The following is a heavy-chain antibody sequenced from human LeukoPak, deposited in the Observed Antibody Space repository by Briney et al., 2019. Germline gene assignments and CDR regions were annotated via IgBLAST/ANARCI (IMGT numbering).Heavy chain of an antibody. V-gene: IGHV3-9*01. CDR2: TSWNSGSI. Sequence: AMPLRLSCSASGFTFDDYAMHWVPQAPGKGLEWFSGTSWNSGSIGYADSVKGRFTISRDNAKNSLYLQMNSLRAEDTALYYCAKDLYDSSGFDYWGQGTLVTVSS. J-gene: IGHJ4*02. CDR1: GFTFDDYA. CDR3: AKDLYDSSGFDY. D-gene: IGHD3-22*01.